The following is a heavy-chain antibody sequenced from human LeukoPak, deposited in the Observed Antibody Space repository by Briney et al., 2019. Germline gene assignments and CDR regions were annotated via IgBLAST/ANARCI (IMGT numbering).Heavy chain of an antibody. CDR2: IYYSGST. V-gene: IGHV4-31*01. D-gene: IGHD3-10*01. CDR3: ARETPMEEWFDP. J-gene: IGHJ5*02. Sequence: SQTLSLTCTVSGGSISSGGYSWSWIRQHPGKGLEWSGYIYYSGSTYYNPSLKSPVTISVDTSKNQFSLKLSSVTAADTAVYYCARETPMEEWFDPWGQGTLVTVSS. CDR1: GGSISSGGYS.